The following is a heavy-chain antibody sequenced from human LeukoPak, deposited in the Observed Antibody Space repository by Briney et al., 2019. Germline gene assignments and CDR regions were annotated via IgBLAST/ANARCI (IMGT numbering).Heavy chain of an antibody. Sequence: HTGGSLRLSCAASGFTFSSYAMSWVRQAPGKGLEWVSAISGSGGSTYYADSVKGRFTISRDNSKNTLYLQMNSLRAEDTAVYYCAKLLTAGYYDYYFDYWGQGTLVTVSS. CDR2: ISGSGGST. CDR1: GFTFSSYA. D-gene: IGHD3-22*01. CDR3: AKLLTAGYYDYYFDY. V-gene: IGHV3-23*01. J-gene: IGHJ4*02.